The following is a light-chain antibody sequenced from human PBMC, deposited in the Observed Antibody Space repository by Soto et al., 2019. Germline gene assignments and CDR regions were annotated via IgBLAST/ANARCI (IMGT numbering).Light chain of an antibody. J-gene: IGLJ1*01. Sequence: QSVLTQPASVSGSLGQSITISCTGTSSDVGSYNLVSWYQQHPGKAPKVMIYEVSKRPSGVSNRFSGSKSGNTASLTISGLQSEDEADYYCCSYAGGRTYVFGTGTKVPVL. V-gene: IGLV2-23*02. CDR3: CSYAGGRTYV. CDR1: SSDVGSYNL. CDR2: EVS.